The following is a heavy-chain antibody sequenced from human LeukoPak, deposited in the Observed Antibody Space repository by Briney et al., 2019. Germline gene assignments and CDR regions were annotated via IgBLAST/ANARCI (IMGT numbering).Heavy chain of an antibody. Sequence: PSETLSLTCSVSRGSISSYYWSWIRQPPGKGLEWIGHVYYSGSTNYNPSLKSRVTISIDTSKRQFSLTLSSVTAADTAVYYCARAYGDYGVGFDYWSQGTLVTVSS. D-gene: IGHD4-17*01. V-gene: IGHV4-59*01. J-gene: IGHJ4*02. CDR1: RGSISSYY. CDR3: ARAYGDYGVGFDY. CDR2: VYYSGST.